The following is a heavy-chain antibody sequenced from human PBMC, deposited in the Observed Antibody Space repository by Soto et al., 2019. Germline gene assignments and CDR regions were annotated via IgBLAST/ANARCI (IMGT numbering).Heavy chain of an antibody. CDR3: SKGDYGGNSPYWDFDL. D-gene: IGHD4-17*01. CDR1: GVTFSKYA. CDR2: ITGSGGLT. Sequence: EVQLLESGGALVQPGGSLRLSCAVSGVTFSKYAMSWVRQPPGKGPEWVASITGSGGLTYYADSVKGRFTISRDNSKNILFLQMNRLSDEDTATYYCSKGDYGGNSPYWDFDLWGRGTLVIVSS. J-gene: IGHJ2*01. V-gene: IGHV3-23*01.